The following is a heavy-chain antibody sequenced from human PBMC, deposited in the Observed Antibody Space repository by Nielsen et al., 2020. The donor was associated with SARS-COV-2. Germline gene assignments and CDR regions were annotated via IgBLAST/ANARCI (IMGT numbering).Heavy chain of an antibody. CDR3: AKDSRRDGYNLSPFDY. D-gene: IGHD5-24*01. CDR2: IWYDGSNK. CDR1: GFTFSSYG. J-gene: IGHJ4*02. V-gene: IGHV3-33*06. Sequence: GGSLRLSCAASGFTFSSYGMHWVRQAPGKGLEWVAVIWYDGSNKYYADSMKGRFTISRDNSKNTLYLQMNSLRAEDTALYYCAKDSRRDGYNLSPFDYWGQGTLVTVSS.